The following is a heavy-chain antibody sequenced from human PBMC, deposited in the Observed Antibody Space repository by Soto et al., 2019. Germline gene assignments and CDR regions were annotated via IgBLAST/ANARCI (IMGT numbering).Heavy chain of an antibody. CDR2: ISSSSSYI. CDR1: GFTFSSYS. CDR3: ARASMVRGVITLYYYYYYMDV. J-gene: IGHJ6*03. D-gene: IGHD3-10*01. V-gene: IGHV3-21*01. Sequence: EVQLVESGGGLVKPGGSLRLSCAASGFTFSSYSMNWVRQAPGKGLEWVSSISSSSSYIYYADSVKGRFTISRDNAKNSLYLQMNSLRAEDTAVYYCARASMVRGVITLYYYYYYMDVWGKGTTVTVSS.